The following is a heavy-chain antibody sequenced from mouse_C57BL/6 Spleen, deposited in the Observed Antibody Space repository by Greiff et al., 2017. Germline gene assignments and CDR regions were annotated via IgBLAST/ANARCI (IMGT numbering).Heavy chain of an antibody. D-gene: IGHD1-1*02. J-gene: IGHJ2*01. CDR1: GYAFSSSW. V-gene: IGHV1-82*01. CDR2: IYPGDGDT. Sequence: QVQLQQSGPELVKPGASVKISCKASGYAFSSSWMNWVKQRPGQGLEWIGRIYPGDGDTNYNGKFKGKATLTADKSSSTAYMQLSSLTSEDSAVYFCAISTISPYYFDYWGQGTTLTVSS. CDR3: AISTISPYYFDY.